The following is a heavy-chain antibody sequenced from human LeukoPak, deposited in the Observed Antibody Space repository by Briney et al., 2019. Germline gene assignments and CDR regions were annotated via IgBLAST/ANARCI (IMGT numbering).Heavy chain of an antibody. CDR1: GYTFTSYH. CDR2: INLSGGST. D-gene: IGHD2-8*01. CDR3: ARDYVDDIPMIKDY. Sequence: GSVKVSCKASGYTFTSYHMHWVRQAPGQGLEGMGLINLSGGSTTYAQRFQGRVTLTRDTSTSTVYMELSSLRSEDTAVYYCARDYVDDIPMIKDYWGQGTLVTVSS. J-gene: IGHJ4*02. V-gene: IGHV1-46*01.